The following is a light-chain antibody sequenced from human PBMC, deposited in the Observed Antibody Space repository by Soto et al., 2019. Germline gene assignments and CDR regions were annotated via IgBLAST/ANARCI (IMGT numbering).Light chain of an antibody. J-gene: IGKJ3*01. V-gene: IGKV1-27*01. CDR2: AAS. Sequence: DIQMTQSPSSLSASVGDRVAITCRASQDISNYLAWYQQKPGKVPKVLIYAASTLQSGVPSRFSGSGSGTDFTLTISSRQPEDVSTYYCQNYNSAPRTFGPGTDVDIK. CDR3: QNYNSAPRT. CDR1: QDISNY.